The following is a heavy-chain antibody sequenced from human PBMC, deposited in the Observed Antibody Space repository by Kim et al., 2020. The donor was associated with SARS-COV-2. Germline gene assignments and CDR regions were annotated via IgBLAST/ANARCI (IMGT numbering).Heavy chain of an antibody. CDR1: GFTFSSYG. J-gene: IGHJ6*02. V-gene: IGHV3-30*18. CDR3: AKEISFLEVYYGMDV. D-gene: IGHD3-3*01. CDR2: ISYDGSNK. Sequence: GGSLRLSCAASGFTFSSYGMHWVRQAPGKGLEWVAVISYDGSNKYYADSVKGRFTISRDNSKNTLYLQMNSLRAEDTAVYYCAKEISFLEVYYGMDVWG.